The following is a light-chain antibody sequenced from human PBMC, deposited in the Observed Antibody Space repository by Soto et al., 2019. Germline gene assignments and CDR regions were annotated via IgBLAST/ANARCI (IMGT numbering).Light chain of an antibody. V-gene: IGLV1-40*01. CDR3: QSYDSSLSGYV. CDR2: DNN. J-gene: IGLJ1*01. Sequence: QSALTQPPSVSGAPGQRVTISCTGSSSNIGAGYDVHWYQQLPGTAPKVLIFDNNNRPSGVPDRFSGSKSGASASLAITGLQAGDEADYYCQSYDSSLSGYVFGTGTKVTVL. CDR1: SSNIGAGYD.